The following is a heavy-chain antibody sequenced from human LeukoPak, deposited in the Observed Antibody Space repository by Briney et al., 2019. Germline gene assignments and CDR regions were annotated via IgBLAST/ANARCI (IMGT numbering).Heavy chain of an antibody. D-gene: IGHD6-19*01. J-gene: IGHJ4*02. CDR2: INPDSGGT. Sequence: GASVKVSCKASGYTFTSYAMNWVRQAPGQGLEWMGWINPDSGGTNYGQNFQGRVTMTRDTAINTAYMELSRLRSDDTAVYYCARERFYSSGSKSNRVDYWGQGTLVTVSS. V-gene: IGHV1-2*02. CDR1: GYTFTSYA. CDR3: ARERFYSSGSKSNRVDY.